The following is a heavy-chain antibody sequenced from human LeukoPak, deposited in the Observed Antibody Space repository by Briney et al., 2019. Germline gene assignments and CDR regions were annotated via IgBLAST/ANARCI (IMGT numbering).Heavy chain of an antibody. V-gene: IGHV1-2*02. CDR1: GYTFTGYY. CDR2: INPNSGGT. Sequence: GASVKVSCKASGYTFTGYYIHRVRQAPGQGLEWMGWINPNSGGTNYAQKFQGRVTMTRDTSISTAYMELSRLRSDDTAVYYCARDQVWFDPWGQGTLVTVSS. J-gene: IGHJ5*02. CDR3: ARDQVWFDP.